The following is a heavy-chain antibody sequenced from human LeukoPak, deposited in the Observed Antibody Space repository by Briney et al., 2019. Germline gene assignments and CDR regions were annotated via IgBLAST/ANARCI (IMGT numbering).Heavy chain of an antibody. CDR2: IYYSGST. D-gene: IGHD5-24*01. CDR1: GGSISSYY. CDR3: ARRVATNYYYYYMDV. V-gene: IGHV4-59*12. J-gene: IGHJ6*03. Sequence: PSETLSLTCTVSGGSISSYYWSWIRQPPGKGLEWIGYIYYSGSTNYNPSLKSRVTISVDTSKNQFSLKLSSVTAADTAVYYCARRVATNYYYYYMDVWGKGTTVTVSS.